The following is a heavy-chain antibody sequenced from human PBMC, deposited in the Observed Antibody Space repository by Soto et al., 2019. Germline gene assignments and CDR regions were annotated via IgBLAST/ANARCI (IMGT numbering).Heavy chain of an antibody. V-gene: IGHV4-30-4*01. J-gene: IGHJ4*02. D-gene: IGHD3-10*01. CDR1: GGSIRSGDYY. Sequence: KPSETLSLTCTVSGGSIRSGDYYWCWIRQPPGKGLEWIGYIYYSGSTYYNPSLKSRVTISVDTSKNQFSLKLSSVTAADTAVYYCARARVHEPLWVETDDYWGQGTLVTVSS. CDR3: ARARVHEPLWVETDDY. CDR2: IYYSGST.